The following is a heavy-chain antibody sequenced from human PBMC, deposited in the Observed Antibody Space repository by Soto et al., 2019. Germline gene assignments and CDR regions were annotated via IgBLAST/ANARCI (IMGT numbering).Heavy chain of an antibody. D-gene: IGHD3-3*01. CDR3: ARAEIYDFWSGYYSDY. J-gene: IGHJ4*02. CDR1: GGTFSSYT. CDR2: IIPILGIA. Sequence: ASVKVSCKASGGTFSSYTISWVRQAPGQGLEWMGRIIPILGIANYAQKFQGRVTITADKSTSTAYMELRSLRSDDTAVYYCARAEIYDFWSGYYSDYWGQGTLVTVSS. V-gene: IGHV1-69*02.